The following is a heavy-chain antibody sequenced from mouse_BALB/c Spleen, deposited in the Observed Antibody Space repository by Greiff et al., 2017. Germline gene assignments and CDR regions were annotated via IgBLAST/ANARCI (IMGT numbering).Heavy chain of an antibody. J-gene: IGHJ1*01. CDR3: ARDRGHYGDDGWYFDV. Sequence: VQLQQSGPGLVAPSQSLSITCTVSGFSLTSYGVHWVRQPPGKGLEWLGVIWAGGSTNYNSALMSRLSISKDNSKSQVFLKMNSLQTDDTAMYYCARDRGHYGDDGWYFDVWGAGTTVTVSS. CDR1: GFSLTSYG. D-gene: IGHD2-2*01. V-gene: IGHV2-9*02. CDR2: IWAGGST.